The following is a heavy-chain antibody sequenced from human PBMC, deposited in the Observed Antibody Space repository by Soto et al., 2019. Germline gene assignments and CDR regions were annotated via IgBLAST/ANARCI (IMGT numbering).Heavy chain of an antibody. Sequence: GASVKVSCKASGYTFTSYAMHWVRQAPGQRLEWMGWINAGNGNTKYSQKFQGRVTITGDTSASTAYMELSSLRSEDTAVYCCAIFFYCYGDHRDLFAFPTRRSSDL. V-gene: IGHV1-3*01. CDR1: GYTFTSYA. D-gene: IGHD3-22*01. CDR3: AIFFYCYGDHRDLFAFPTRRSSDL. J-gene: IGHJ2*01. CDR2: INAGNGNT.